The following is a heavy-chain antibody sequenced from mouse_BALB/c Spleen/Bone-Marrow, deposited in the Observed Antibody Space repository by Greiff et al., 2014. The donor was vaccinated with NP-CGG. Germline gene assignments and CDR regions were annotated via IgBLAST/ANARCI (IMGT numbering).Heavy chain of an antibody. CDR3: ARSGERYGAMDY. D-gene: IGHD1-1*02. J-gene: IGHJ4*01. CDR2: ISDGGSYT. V-gene: IGHV5-4*02. CDR1: GFTFSDYY. Sequence: EVQLVEAGGGLVKPGGSLKLSCAASGFTFSDYYMYWVRQTPEKRLEWAATISDGGSYTYYPDSVKGRFTISRDNAKNNLYLQMSSLKSEDTAMYYCARSGERYGAMDYWGQGTSVTVFS.